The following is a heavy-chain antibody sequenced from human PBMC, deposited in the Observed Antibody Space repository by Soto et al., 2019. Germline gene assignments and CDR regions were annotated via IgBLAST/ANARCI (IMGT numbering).Heavy chain of an antibody. D-gene: IGHD2-15*01. CDR3: ARDAPEKDIVVFVAATSGAHDPFDI. V-gene: IGHV4-30-4*01. J-gene: IGHJ3*02. CDR1: GGSISSGDYY. CDR2: IYYSGST. Sequence: SETLSLTCTVSGGSISSGDYYWSWIRQPPGKGLEWIGYIYYSGSTYYNPSLKSRVTISVDTSKNQFSLKLSSVTAADTAAYYCARDAPEKDIVVFVAATSGAHDPFDIWGQGSTVPVSS.